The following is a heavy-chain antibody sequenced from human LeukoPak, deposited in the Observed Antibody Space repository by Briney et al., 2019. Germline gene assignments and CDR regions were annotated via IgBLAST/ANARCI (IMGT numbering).Heavy chain of an antibody. CDR2: IYYSGAT. V-gene: IGHV4-59*08. CDR3: ARFGVTVVRGGKYYFDY. D-gene: IGHD3-10*01. Sequence: SETLSLTCTVSGGPITNYYWSWIRQPPGKGLEWIGHIYYSGATKYNPSLKSRITISVDTSKNQFSLMLSSVTAADTAVYYCARFGVTVVRGGKYYFDYWGPGTLVTVSS. J-gene: IGHJ4*02. CDR1: GGPITNYY.